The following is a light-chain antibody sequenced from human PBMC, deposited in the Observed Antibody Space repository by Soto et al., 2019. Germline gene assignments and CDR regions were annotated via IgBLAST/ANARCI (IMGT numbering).Light chain of an antibody. V-gene: IGLV1-44*01. CDR3: AAWDDSLRVV. CDR2: TNS. Sequence: QSVLTQPPSASGTPGQRVTISCSGSSSNIGSNTVSWYQQLPGTAPKLLIYTNSQRPSGVPDRFSGSKSGTSASLAISGLQSEDEADYYCAAWDDSLRVVFGGGTKLTVL. J-gene: IGLJ2*01. CDR1: SSNIGSNT.